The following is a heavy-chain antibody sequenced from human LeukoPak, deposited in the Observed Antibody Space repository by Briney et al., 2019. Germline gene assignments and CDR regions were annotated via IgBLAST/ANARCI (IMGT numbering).Heavy chain of an antibody. CDR1: GYTFTGYY. V-gene: IGHV1-2*02. CDR2: INPNSGGT. CDR3: ARVPSRPYYYYYGMDV. J-gene: IGHJ6*02. Sequence: ASVKVSCKASGYTFTGYYMHWVRQAPGQGREWMGWINPNSGGTNYAQKFQGRVTMTRDTSISTAYMEVSRLRSDDTAVYYCARVPSRPYYYYYGMDVWGQGTTVTVSS. D-gene: IGHD2-2*01.